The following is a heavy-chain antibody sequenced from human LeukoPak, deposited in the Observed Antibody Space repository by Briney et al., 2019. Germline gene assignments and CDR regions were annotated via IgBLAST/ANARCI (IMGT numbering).Heavy chain of an antibody. CDR1: GFTFSNAW. V-gene: IGHV3-33*08. CDR2: IWYDGSKK. D-gene: IGHD4-17*01. Sequence: GGSLRLSCAASGFTFSNAWMHWVRQAPGKGLEWVAVIWYDGSKKDYADSVKGRFTISRDNSKNTLYLQMNSLRAEDTAVYYCAREMNYGDYFDYWGQGTLVTVSS. J-gene: IGHJ4*02. CDR3: AREMNYGDYFDY.